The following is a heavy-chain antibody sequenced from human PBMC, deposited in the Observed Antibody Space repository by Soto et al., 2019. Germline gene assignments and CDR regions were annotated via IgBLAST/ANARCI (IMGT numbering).Heavy chain of an antibody. CDR3: ASGRGSLLLFDY. CDR1: GGSVSIYY. J-gene: IGHJ4*02. D-gene: IGHD2-15*01. CDR2: IYYSGST. V-gene: IGHV4-59*02. Sequence: SETLSLTCAVSGGSVSIYYWSWIRQPPGKGLEWIGYIYYSGSTNYNPSLKSRVTISVDTPKNQFSLKLSSVTAADTAVYYCASGRGSLLLFDYWGQGTLVTVSS.